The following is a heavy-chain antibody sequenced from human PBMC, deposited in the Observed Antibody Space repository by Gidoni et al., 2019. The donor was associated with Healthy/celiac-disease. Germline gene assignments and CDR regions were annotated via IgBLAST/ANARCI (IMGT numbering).Heavy chain of an antibody. J-gene: IGHJ4*02. CDR3: ARSHTAMVTLGAGY. CDR2: INAGNGNT. V-gene: IGHV1-3*01. Sequence: QVQLVQSGAEVKKPGASVKVSCKASGYTFTSYAMHWVRQAPGQRLEWMGWINAGNGNTKYSQKFQGRVTITRDTSASTAYMELSSLRSEDTAVYYCARSHTAMVTLGAGYWGQGTLVTVSS. D-gene: IGHD5-18*01. CDR1: GYTFTSYA.